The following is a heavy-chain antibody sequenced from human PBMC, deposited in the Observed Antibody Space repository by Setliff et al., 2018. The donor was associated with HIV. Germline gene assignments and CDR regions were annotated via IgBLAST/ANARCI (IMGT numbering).Heavy chain of an antibody. CDR3: ARARRDSYDRGRRNHYYIDV. D-gene: IGHD3-22*01. V-gene: IGHV1-8*02. CDR2: MNPNSGNT. J-gene: IGHJ6*03. Sequence: ASVKVSCKASGYTFSSYDINWVRQATGQGLEWMGWMNPNSGNTGYAQKFQGRVTITRDTSIGTAYMDLNNLKFEETAVYYCARARRDSYDRGRRNHYYIDVWGKGTPVTVSS. CDR1: GYTFSSYD.